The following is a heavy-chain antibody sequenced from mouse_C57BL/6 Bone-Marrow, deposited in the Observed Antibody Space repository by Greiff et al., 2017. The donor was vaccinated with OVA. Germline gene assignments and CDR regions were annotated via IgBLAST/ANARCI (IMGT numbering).Heavy chain of an antibody. J-gene: IGHJ1*03. D-gene: IGHD1-1*01. CDR1: GFSFNTYA. CDR3: VRQGLLRLWYFDV. V-gene: IGHV10-1*01. CDR2: IRSKSNNYAT. Sequence: EVKVVESGGGLVQPKGSLKLSCAASGFSFNTYAMNWVRQAPGKGLEWVARIRSKSNNYATYYADSVKDRFTISRDDSESMLYLQMNNLKTEDTAMYYCVRQGLLRLWYFDVWGTGTTVTVSS.